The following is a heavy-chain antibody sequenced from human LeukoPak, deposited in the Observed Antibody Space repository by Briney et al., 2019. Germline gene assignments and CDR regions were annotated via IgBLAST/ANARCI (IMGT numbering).Heavy chain of an antibody. Sequence: EASVKVSCKASGYTFTSYGISWVRQAPGQGLEWMGWISAYDGNTNYAQKVQGRVTMTTDSSTSTAYMELRSLRSDDTAVYYCAKMGASSGYSPIDYWGQGTLVTVSA. CDR2: ISAYDGNT. D-gene: IGHD3-22*01. V-gene: IGHV1-18*01. CDR3: AKMGASSGYSPIDY. CDR1: GYTFTSYG. J-gene: IGHJ4*02.